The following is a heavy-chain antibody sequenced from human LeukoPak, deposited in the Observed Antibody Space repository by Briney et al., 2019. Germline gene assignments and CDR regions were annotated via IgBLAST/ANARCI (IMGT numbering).Heavy chain of an antibody. CDR3: ARRRMTVTPVWYFDL. V-gene: IGHV4-59*08. CDR2: IYYSGST. J-gene: IGHJ2*01. CDR1: GGSISSYY. Sequence: PSETLSLTCTVSGGSISSYYWSWIRQPPGKGLEWIGYIYYSGSTNYNPSLKSRVTISADTSKNQFSLKLSSVTAADTAVYYCARRRMTVTPVWYFDLWGRGTLVTVSS. D-gene: IGHD4-17*01.